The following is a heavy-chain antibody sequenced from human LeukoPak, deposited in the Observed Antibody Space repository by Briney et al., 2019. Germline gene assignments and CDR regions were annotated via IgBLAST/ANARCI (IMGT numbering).Heavy chain of an antibody. V-gene: IGHV3-49*04. CDR1: GFTFGDYA. CDR2: IRSKAYGGTT. CDR3: TRDLRVRGYCSGGSCGGDDAFDI. Sequence: GGSLRLSCTASGFTFGDYAMSWVRQAPGKGLEWVGFIRSKAYGGTTEYAASVKGRLTISRDDSKSIAYLQMNSLKTEDTAVYYCTRDLRVRGYCSGGSCGGDDAFDIWGQGTMVTVSS. D-gene: IGHD2-15*01. J-gene: IGHJ3*02.